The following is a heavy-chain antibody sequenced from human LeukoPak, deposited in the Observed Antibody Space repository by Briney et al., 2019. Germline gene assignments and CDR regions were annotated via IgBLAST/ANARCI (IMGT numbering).Heavy chain of an antibody. CDR3: AKARRGSYLKNGFHY. CDR2: ISSSSSTI. J-gene: IGHJ4*02. Sequence: PGGSLRLSCAASGFTFSSYSMNWVRQAPGKGLEWVSYISSSSSTIYYADSVKGRFTISRDNAKNSLYLQMNSLRDEDTAVYYCAKARRGSYLKNGFHYWGQGTLVTVSS. V-gene: IGHV3-48*02. D-gene: IGHD1-26*01. CDR1: GFTFSSYS.